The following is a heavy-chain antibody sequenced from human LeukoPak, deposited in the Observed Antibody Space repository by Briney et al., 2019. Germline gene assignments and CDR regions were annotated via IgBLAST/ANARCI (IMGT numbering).Heavy chain of an antibody. D-gene: IGHD3-22*01. CDR2: IKSDGST. CDR1: SFTFSSYW. CDR3: ARAPSEIGGYYPEYFRH. V-gene: IGHV3-74*01. Sequence: GGSLRLSCAASSFTFSSYWMHWVRQAPGKGLVWVSRIKSDGSTNYADSVKGRFTISRDNTKNTVSLQMNSLRAKNTGAYDCARAPSEIGGYYPEYFRHWGQGTLVTVSS. J-gene: IGHJ1*01.